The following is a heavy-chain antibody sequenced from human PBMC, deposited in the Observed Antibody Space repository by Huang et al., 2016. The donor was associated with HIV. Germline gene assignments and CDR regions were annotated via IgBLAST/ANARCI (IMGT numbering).Heavy chain of an antibody. Sequence: QVQLVQSGSELRKPGASVKVSCKASGYTFTTYSLIWVRQAPGQGLEWMGWINTKTGKPTYAQGFTGRFVFSLDTTVNTAYLQISSLKTDDTAKYFCARYRLTGTFLDSWGQGTQFTVSS. J-gene: IGHJ4*02. CDR2: INTKTGKP. V-gene: IGHV7-4-1*02. CDR3: ARYRLTGTFLDS. CDR1: GYTFTTYS. D-gene: IGHD3-9*01.